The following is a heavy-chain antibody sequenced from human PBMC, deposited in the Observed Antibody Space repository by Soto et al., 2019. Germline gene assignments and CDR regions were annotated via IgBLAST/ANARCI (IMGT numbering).Heavy chain of an antibody. CDR1: GYTFPSYD. CDR2: MNPNSGNT. Sequence: ASVTVSCKASGYTFPSYDINWVRQATGQGLEWMGWMNPNSGNTGYAQKFQGRVTMTRNTSISTAYMELSSLRSEDTAVYYCARGILKNWFDPWGQGTLVTVSS. D-gene: IGHD2-21*01. V-gene: IGHV1-8*01. CDR3: ARGILKNWFDP. J-gene: IGHJ5*02.